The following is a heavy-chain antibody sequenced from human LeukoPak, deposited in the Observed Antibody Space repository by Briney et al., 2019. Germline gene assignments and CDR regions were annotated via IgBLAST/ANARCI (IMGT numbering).Heavy chain of an antibody. CDR2: IRYDGSNK. D-gene: IGHD3-3*01. CDR3: AKLVGMDYDFWSGTVDY. V-gene: IGHV3-30*02. CDR1: GFIFSTYG. Sequence: GGSLRLSCAASGFIFSTYGMHWVRQAPGKGLEWVAFIRYDGSNKYYVDSVKGRFTISRDNSKNTLYLQMNSLRAEDTAVYYCAKLVGMDYDFWSGTVDYWGQGTLVTVSS. J-gene: IGHJ4*02.